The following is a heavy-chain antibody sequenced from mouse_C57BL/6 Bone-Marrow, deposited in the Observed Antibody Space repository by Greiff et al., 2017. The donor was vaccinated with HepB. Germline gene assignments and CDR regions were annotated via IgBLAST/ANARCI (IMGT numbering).Heavy chain of an antibody. CDR2: IYPGSGNT. V-gene: IGHV1-76*01. Sequence: VQLQQSGAELVRPGASVKLSCKASGYTFTDYYINWVKQRPGQGLEWIARIYPGSGNTYYNEKFKGKATLTAEKSSSTAYMQLSSLTSEDSAVYFCARGGVMGTMDYWGQGTSVTVSS. CDR3: ARGGVMGTMDY. CDR1: GYTFTDYY. D-gene: IGHD1-1*02. J-gene: IGHJ4*01.